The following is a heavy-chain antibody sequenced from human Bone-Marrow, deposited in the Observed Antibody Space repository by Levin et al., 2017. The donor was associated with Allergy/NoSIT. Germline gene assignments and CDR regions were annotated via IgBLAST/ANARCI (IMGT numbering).Heavy chain of an antibody. V-gene: IGHV7-4-1*02. CDR2: INTHTGNP. D-gene: IGHD2-15*01. Sequence: ASVKVSCKASGYRITTYAMNWVRQAPGQGLEWMGWINTHTGNPSYAQGFTGRFVFSLDTSVNTAYLQISSLKADDTAVYYCARGGGYCNGGSCSNWYFDLWGRGTLVTVSS. CDR3: ARGGGYCNGGSCSNWYFDL. CDR1: GYRITTYA. J-gene: IGHJ2*01.